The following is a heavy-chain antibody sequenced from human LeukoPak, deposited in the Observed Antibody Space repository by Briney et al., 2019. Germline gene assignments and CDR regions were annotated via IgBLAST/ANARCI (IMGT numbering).Heavy chain of an antibody. CDR2: IYSGGTT. D-gene: IGHD1/OR15-1a*01. CDR3: ARGFNKMDV. CDR1: GFAVSDYH. V-gene: IGHV3-66*01. J-gene: IGHJ6*02. Sequence: SGGSLRLSCAASGFAVSDYHMSWVRQAPGKGLAWVSLIYSGGTTYYAHSVKGRFTISRDNSQNTLYLQMNSLSAEDTAVYCCARGFNKMDVWGRGTTVTVSS.